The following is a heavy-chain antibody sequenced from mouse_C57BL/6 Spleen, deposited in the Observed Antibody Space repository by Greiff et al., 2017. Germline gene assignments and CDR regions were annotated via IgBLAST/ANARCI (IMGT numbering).Heavy chain of an antibody. CDR3: ARSGNNQPHYYAMDY. Sequence: QVQLQQSGAELVKPGASVKLSCTASGYAFSSYWMNWVKQRPGKGLEWIGQIYPGDGDTNYNEKFKGKATLTADKSSSTAYMQRSSLTSEDSAVYFCARSGNNQPHYYAMDYWGQGTSVTVSS. J-gene: IGHJ4*01. CDR2: IYPGDGDT. CDR1: GYAFSSYW. D-gene: IGHD1-3*01. V-gene: IGHV1-80*01.